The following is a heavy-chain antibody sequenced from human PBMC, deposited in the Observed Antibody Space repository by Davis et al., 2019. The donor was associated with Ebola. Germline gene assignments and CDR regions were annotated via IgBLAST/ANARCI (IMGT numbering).Heavy chain of an antibody. V-gene: IGHV1-8*01. D-gene: IGHD7-27*01. Sequence: YAQKFPGRVTMTRNTSISTAYMELSSMRSEDTAVYYCARNNWGSVNFDYWGQGTLVTVSS. J-gene: IGHJ4*02. CDR3: ARNNWGSVNFDY.